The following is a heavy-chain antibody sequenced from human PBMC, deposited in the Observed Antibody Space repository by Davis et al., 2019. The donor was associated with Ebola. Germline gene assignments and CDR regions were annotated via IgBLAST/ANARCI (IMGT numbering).Heavy chain of an antibody. J-gene: IGHJ4*02. Sequence: GESLKISCAASGFTFSSYAMSWVRQAPGKGLEWVSAISGSGGSTYYADSVQGRFTISRDNAKNTLYLQMNSLRSEDTAVYYCAKDGEVLWFRESGFDYWGQGTLVTVSS. CDR3: AKDGEVLWFRESGFDY. CDR1: GFTFSSYA. D-gene: IGHD3-10*01. CDR2: ISGSGGST. V-gene: IGHV3-23*01.